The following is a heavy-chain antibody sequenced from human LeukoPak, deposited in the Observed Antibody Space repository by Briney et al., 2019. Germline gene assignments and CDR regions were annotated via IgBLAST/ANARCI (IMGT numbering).Heavy chain of an antibody. CDR3: ARMTTVTTGDLDWFDP. CDR2: IYHSGST. D-gene: IGHD4-17*01. J-gene: IGHJ5*02. CDR1: GGSISSYY. V-gene: IGHV4-59*08. Sequence: PSETLSLTCTVSGGSISSYYWSWIRQPPGKGLEWIGSIYHSGSTYYNPSLKSRVTISVDTSKNQFSLKLSSVTAADTAVYYCARMTTVTTGDLDWFDPWGQGTLVTVSS.